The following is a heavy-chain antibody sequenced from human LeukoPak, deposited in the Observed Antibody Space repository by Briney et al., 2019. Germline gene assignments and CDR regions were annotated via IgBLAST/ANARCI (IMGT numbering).Heavy chain of an antibody. CDR2: INWNGGST. CDR3: ARGWGHWFDP. V-gene: IGHV3-20*04. J-gene: IGHJ5*02. Sequence: PGGSLRLSCVDSGFTFDDYGMSWVRQAPGKGLEWVSGINWNGGSTGYADSVRGRFTISRDNAKNSLYLQMNSLRAEDTASYYCARGWGHWFDPWGQGTLVTVSS. CDR1: GFTFDDYG. D-gene: IGHD3-16*01.